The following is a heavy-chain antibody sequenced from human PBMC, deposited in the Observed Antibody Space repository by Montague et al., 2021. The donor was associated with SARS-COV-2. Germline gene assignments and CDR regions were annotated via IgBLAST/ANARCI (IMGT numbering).Heavy chain of an antibody. CDR2: IHHGGST. J-gene: IGHJ6*03. V-gene: IGHV4-34*01. CDR1: GGSFSTYS. Sequence: SETLSLTCAVHGGSFSTYSWNWIRQPPGKGLEWIGEIHHGGSTNYNPSLKSRVTISADTSKNQFSLKLTSVAVADTAVYYCARLGDGVVPSPILGVGPSYSYYSMDVWGKGTTVTVSS. CDR3: ARLGDGVVPSPILGVGPSYSYYSMDV. D-gene: IGHD3-10*01.